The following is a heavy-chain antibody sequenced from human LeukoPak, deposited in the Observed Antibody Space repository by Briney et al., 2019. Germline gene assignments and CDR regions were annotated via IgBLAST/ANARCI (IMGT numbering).Heavy chain of an antibody. D-gene: IGHD2-8*01. CDR2: ISYDGSNK. CDR3: ASELMVYAHY. CDR1: GFTFSSYA. Sequence: GGSLRLSCAASGFTFSSYAMHWVRQAPGKGLEWVAVISYDGSNKYYADSVKGRFTISRDNSKNTLYLQMNSLRAEDTAVYYCASELMVYAHYGGQGTLVTVSS. V-gene: IGHV3-30*01. J-gene: IGHJ4*02.